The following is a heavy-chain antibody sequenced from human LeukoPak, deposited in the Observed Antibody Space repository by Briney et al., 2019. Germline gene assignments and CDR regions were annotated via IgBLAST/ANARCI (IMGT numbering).Heavy chain of an antibody. V-gene: IGHV3-7*01. CDR3: AKNFGWQQFDY. Sequence: PGGSLRLSCAASGFTFSSHWMDWVRQAPGKGPEWVANVNPDGSVKHYVDSVKGRFTISRDNTKNSLYLEMNSLRAEDTAVYYCAKNFGWQQFDYWGQGTLVTVSS. D-gene: IGHD5-24*01. CDR1: GFTFSSHW. CDR2: VNPDGSVK. J-gene: IGHJ4*02.